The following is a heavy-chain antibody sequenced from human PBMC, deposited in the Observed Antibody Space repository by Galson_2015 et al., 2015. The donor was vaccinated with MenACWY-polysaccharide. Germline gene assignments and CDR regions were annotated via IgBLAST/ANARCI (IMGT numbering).Heavy chain of an antibody. D-gene: IGHD2-2*01. V-gene: IGHV1-3*04. J-gene: IGHJ5*02. CDR1: GYSFTKYV. Sequence: SVKVSCKASGYSFTKYVMYWLRQAPGQRLEYMGWINTGSGNTKVSEKFQDRVTITGDTSTNSVFLGLSSLKSEDTAVYYCARDYAALSVVVLPGFYFDPWGQGTLVTVSS. CDR3: ARDYAALSVVVLPGFYFDP. CDR2: INTGSGNT.